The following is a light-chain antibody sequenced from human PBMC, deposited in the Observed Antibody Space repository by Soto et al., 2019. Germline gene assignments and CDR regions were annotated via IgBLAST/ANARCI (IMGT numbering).Light chain of an antibody. CDR3: NQYGNPPHT. J-gene: IGKJ2*01. CDR1: QSVSASQ. CDR2: GAS. V-gene: IGKV3-20*01. Sequence: ETVLTQSPGTLSLSPGERATLSCRASQSVSASQLAWYQQKPGQSPRLLIYGASSRATGIPDRFGGSGSGTDFTLTISRLEPEDFAVYYCNQYGNPPHTFGQGTKLEIK.